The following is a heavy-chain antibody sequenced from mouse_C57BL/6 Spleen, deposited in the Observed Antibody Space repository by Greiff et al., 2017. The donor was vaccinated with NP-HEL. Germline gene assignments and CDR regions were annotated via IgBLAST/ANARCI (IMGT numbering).Heavy chain of an antibody. CDR3: ARTLYGYDEGFDY. D-gene: IGHD2-2*01. Sequence: QVQLKQPGAELVKPGASVKMSCKASGYTFTSYWITWVKQRPGQGLEWIGDIYPGSGSTNYNEKFKSKATLTVDTSSSTAYMQLSSLTSEDSAVYYCARTLYGYDEGFDYWGQGTTLTVSS. CDR2: IYPGSGST. J-gene: IGHJ2*01. V-gene: IGHV1-55*01. CDR1: GYTFTSYW.